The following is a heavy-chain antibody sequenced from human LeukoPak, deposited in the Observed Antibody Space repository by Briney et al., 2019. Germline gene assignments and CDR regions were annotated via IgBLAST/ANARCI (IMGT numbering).Heavy chain of an antibody. V-gene: IGHV1-18*04. D-gene: IGHD6-13*01. CDR1: GYTFTNYY. CDR2: ISAYNGYT. J-gene: IGHJ5*02. CDR3: ARDPRGIAAAGHNWFDP. Sequence: GGSVKVSCKASGYTFTNYYMHCVRQASGQGLEWMGWISAYNGYTNYAHKLQGRVTMTTDTSTSTAYMELRSLRSDDTAVYYCARDPRGIAAAGHNWFDPWGQGTLVTVSS.